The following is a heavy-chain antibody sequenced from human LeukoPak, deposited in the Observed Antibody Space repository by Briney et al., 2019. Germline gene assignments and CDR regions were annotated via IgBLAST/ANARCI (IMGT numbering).Heavy chain of an antibody. J-gene: IGHJ4*02. V-gene: IGHV1-18*01. CDR2: ISAYNGNT. CDR3: ARDHRSLGYSYGYAYYYDSSGPGY. CDR1: GYTFTSYG. Sequence: GASVTVSCKASGYTFTSYGISWVRQAPGQGLEWMGWISAYNGNTNYAQKLQGRVTMTTDTSTSTAYMELRSLRSDDTAVYYCARDHRSLGYSYGYAYYYDSSGPGYWGQGTLVTVSS. D-gene: IGHD3-22*01.